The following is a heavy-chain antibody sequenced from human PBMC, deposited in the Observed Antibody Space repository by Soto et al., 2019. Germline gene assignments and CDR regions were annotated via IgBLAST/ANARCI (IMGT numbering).Heavy chain of an antibody. J-gene: IGHJ6*01. D-gene: IGHD2-2*01. CDR3: ARESLPRGIVVVPAAYYYYGMDV. CDR1: GYSFTSYW. CDR2: IDPSDSYT. Sequence: GESLKISCKGSGYSFTSYWISWVRQMPGKGLEWMGRIDPSDSYTNYSPSFQGHVTISADKSISTAYLQWSSLKASDTATYYCARESLPRGIVVVPAAYYYYGMDVWGQGTTVTVSS. V-gene: IGHV5-10-1*01.